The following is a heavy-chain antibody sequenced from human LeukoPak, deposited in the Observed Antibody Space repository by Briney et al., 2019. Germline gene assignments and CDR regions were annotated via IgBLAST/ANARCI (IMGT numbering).Heavy chain of an antibody. CDR1: RFSFSCYV. CDR2: MSFDGSKK. V-gene: IGHV3-30-3*01. J-gene: IGHJ4*02. CDR3: ARDGVDAGIYFDY. D-gene: IGHD3-9*01. Sequence: PGRSLRLSCAASRFSFSCYVIYWVRQGPGKGLEWVALMSFDGSKKNYADSVNGRFTISRDNAKNSLYLQMNSLRVEDAAVYYCARDGVDAGIYFDYWGQGNLVTVSS.